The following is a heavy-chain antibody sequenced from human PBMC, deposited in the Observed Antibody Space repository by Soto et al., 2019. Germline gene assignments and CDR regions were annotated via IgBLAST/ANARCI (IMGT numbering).Heavy chain of an antibody. CDR3: ARAGLAARTALDY. Sequence: ASVKASCKASGYTFTSYYMHWVRQAPGQGLEWMGMINPSDGSTSYAQKFQGRVTMTTDTSTSTAYMELRSLRSDDTAVYYCARAGLAARTALDYWGQGTLVTVSS. V-gene: IGHV1-46*01. J-gene: IGHJ4*02. CDR1: GYTFTSYY. D-gene: IGHD6-6*01. CDR2: INPSDGST.